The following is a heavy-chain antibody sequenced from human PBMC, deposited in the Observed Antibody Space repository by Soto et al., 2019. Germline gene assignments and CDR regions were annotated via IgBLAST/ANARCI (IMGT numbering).Heavy chain of an antibody. Sequence: GASVKVSCKASGYTFSSYGISWVRQAPGQGLEWMGWISAYNGNTNYAQKLQGRVTMTTDTSTSTAYMELRSLRSDDTAVYYCASSYYDFWSGYGWFDPWGQGTLVTVSS. J-gene: IGHJ5*02. CDR3: ASSYYDFWSGYGWFDP. CDR2: ISAYNGNT. CDR1: GYTFSSYG. D-gene: IGHD3-3*01. V-gene: IGHV1-18*01.